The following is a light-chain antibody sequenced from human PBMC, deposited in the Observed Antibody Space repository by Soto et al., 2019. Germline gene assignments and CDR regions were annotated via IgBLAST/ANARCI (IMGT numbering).Light chain of an antibody. CDR1: SVDINY. CDR2: EVT. Sequence: QSALTQPPSASGSRGQSVTISCSGTSVDINYVSWFQQHPGKAPNLIICEVTKRPSGVPDRFSGSKSGNTASLTVSGLQEDDEAYYYCSSYAGRDIWVFGGGTKLTVL. CDR3: SSYAGRDIWV. J-gene: IGLJ3*02. V-gene: IGLV2-8*01.